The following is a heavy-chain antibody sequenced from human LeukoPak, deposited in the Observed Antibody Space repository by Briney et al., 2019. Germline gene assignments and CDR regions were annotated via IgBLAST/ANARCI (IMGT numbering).Heavy chain of an antibody. CDR3: AKGDYGDYYYYGMDV. J-gene: IGHJ6*02. CDR2: ISWDGGST. CDR1: GFTFDVYT. V-gene: IGHV3-43*01. Sequence: HPGGSLRLSCAASGFTFDVYTMHWVSQAPGKGLEWVSLISWDGGSTYYADSVKGRFTISRDNSKNSLYLQMNSLRTEDTALYYCAKGDYGDYYYYGMDVWGQGTTVTVSS. D-gene: IGHD4-17*01.